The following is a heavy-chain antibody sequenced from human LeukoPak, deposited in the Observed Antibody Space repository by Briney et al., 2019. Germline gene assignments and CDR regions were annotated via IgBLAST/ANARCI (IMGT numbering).Heavy chain of an antibody. V-gene: IGHV3-30*18. Sequence: GRSLGLSCAASGFTFSSYGMHWVRQAPGKGLEWVAVISYDGSNKYYADSVKGRFTISRDNSKNTLYLQMNSLRAEDTAVYYCAKDVDILTDYWGQGTLVTVFS. CDR1: GFTFSSYG. CDR2: ISYDGSNK. J-gene: IGHJ4*02. CDR3: AKDVDILTDY. D-gene: IGHD3-9*01.